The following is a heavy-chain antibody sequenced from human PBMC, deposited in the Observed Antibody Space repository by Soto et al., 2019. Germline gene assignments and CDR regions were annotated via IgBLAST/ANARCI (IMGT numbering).Heavy chain of an antibody. CDR1: GGSISSSSYY. CDR2: IYYSGST. CDR3: ARVMQLVNYYYYGMDV. D-gene: IGHD6-6*01. Sequence: SETLSLTCTVSGGSISSSSYYWGWIRQPPGKGLEWIGSIYYSGSTYYNPSLKSRVTISVDTSKNQFSQKLSSVTAADTAVYYCARVMQLVNYYYYGMDVWGQGTTVTVSS. J-gene: IGHJ6*02. V-gene: IGHV4-39*01.